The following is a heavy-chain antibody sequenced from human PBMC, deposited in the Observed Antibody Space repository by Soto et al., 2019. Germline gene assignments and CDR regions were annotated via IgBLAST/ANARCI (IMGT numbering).Heavy chain of an antibody. CDR1: GGSISSGGYY. CDR3: ARGGIVVVVAARDAFDI. D-gene: IGHD2-15*01. J-gene: IGHJ3*02. V-gene: IGHV4-31*03. Sequence: QVQLQESGPGLVKPSQTLSLTCTVSGGSISSGGYYWSWIRQHPGKGLEWIGYIYYSGSTYYNPSLKSRVTISVVTSKNQFSLKLSSGTAAATAVYYCARGGIVVVVAARDAFDIWGQGTMVTVSS. CDR2: IYYSGST.